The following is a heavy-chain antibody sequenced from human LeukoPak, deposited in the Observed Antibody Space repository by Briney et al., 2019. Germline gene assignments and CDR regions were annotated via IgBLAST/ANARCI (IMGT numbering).Heavy chain of an antibody. CDR3: AKASSAGDSSSWNY. Sequence: PGGSLRLSCAASGFSFRSYAMSWVRQAPGKGLEWVSAISGSGTNTYYADSVKGRFTISRDNSKKTLHLQMNSLRAEDTAIYYCAKASSAGDSSSWNYWGQGILVTVSS. V-gene: IGHV3-23*01. CDR2: ISGSGTNT. J-gene: IGHJ4*02. D-gene: IGHD6-13*01. CDR1: GFSFRSYA.